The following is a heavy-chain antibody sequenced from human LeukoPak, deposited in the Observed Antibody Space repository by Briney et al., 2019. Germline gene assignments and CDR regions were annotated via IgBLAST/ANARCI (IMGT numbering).Heavy chain of an antibody. CDR1: GFTFSSYA. CDR2: ISGSGGST. J-gene: IGHJ4*02. D-gene: IGHD3-22*01. Sequence: PGGSLRLSCAASGFTFSSYAMSWVRQAPGKGLEWVSAISGSGGSTYYADSVKGRFTISRDNSKNTLYLQMNSLRAEDTAVYYCAKRADEDYYDSSGLPRDLDYWGQGTLVTVSS. V-gene: IGHV3-23*01. CDR3: AKRADEDYYDSSGLPRDLDY.